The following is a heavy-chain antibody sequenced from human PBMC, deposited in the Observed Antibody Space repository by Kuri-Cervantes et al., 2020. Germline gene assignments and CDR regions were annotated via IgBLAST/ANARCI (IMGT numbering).Heavy chain of an antibody. CDR3: ARTVTMIVVSNSENWFDP. J-gene: IGHJ5*02. D-gene: IGHD3-22*01. CDR2: LYHSGTT. CDR1: AYSISSGYY. Sequence: SETLSLTCSVSAYSISSGYYWGWIRQPPGKGLEWIGSLYHSGTTYYSSSLKSRVTISVDTSKNQFSLKLSSVTAADTAVYYCARTVTMIVVSNSENWFDPWGQGTLVTVSS. V-gene: IGHV4-38-2*01.